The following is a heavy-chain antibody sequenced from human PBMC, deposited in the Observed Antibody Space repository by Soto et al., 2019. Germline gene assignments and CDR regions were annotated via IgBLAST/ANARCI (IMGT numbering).Heavy chain of an antibody. CDR3: ARDKITGLFDY. Sequence: SETLSVTCTVSGDSISSYYWSWSRQPPGKGLEWIGYIHYSGSTNYNPSLKSRVTISVDTSKNQFSLKLTSVTAADTAVYYCARDKITGLFDYWGQGTLVTVSS. CDR2: IHYSGST. CDR1: GDSISSYY. J-gene: IGHJ4*02. D-gene: IGHD2-8*02. V-gene: IGHV4-59*12.